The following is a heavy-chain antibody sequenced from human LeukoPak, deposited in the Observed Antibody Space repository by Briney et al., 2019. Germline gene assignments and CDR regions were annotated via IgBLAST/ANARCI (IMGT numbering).Heavy chain of an antibody. CDR2: IGTAGDT. Sequence: GRSLRLSCAASGFTFSSYDMHWVRQATGKGLEWVSAIGTAGDTYYPGSVKGRFTISRENAKNSSYLQMNSLRAGDTAVYYCARGGYCSGGSCYDTVILDYWGQGTLVTVSS. CDR3: ARGGYCSGGSCYDTVILDY. CDR1: GFTFSSYD. D-gene: IGHD2-15*01. V-gene: IGHV3-13*01. J-gene: IGHJ4*02.